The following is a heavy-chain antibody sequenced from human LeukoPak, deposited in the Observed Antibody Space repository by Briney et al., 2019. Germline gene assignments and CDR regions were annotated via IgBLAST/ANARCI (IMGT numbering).Heavy chain of an antibody. Sequence: GGSLRLSCAASGFTFNDYATHWVRQAPGKGLEWVAFIRFDGSAKYYAGSVKGRFTIPRDNSRNTLYLQINSLRVEDTAVYYCAKDYPEFDYWGQGTLVTVSS. J-gene: IGHJ4*02. CDR1: GFTFNDYA. D-gene: IGHD1-14*01. CDR2: IRFDGSAK. V-gene: IGHV3-30*02. CDR3: AKDYPEFDY.